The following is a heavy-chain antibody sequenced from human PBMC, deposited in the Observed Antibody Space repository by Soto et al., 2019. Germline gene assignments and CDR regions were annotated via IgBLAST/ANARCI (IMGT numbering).Heavy chain of an antibody. J-gene: IGHJ6*02. CDR2: INPSGGST. D-gene: IGHD5-18*01. Sequence: ASVKVSCKASGYTFTSYYMHWVRQAPGQGLEWMGIINPSGGSTSYAQKFQGRVTMTRDTSTSTVYMELSSLRSEDTAVYYCAREPVYTAMVTAAGPSYYGMDVWGQGTTVTVSS. CDR1: GYTFTSYY. V-gene: IGHV1-46*01. CDR3: AREPVYTAMVTAAGPSYYGMDV.